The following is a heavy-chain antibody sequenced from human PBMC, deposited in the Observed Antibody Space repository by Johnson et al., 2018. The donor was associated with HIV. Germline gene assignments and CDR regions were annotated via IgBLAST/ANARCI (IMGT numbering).Heavy chain of an antibody. CDR2: IGISGNT. J-gene: IGHJ3*02. CDR1: EFTFSAHD. Sequence: VQLVESGGGLVQPGASLRLSCSASEFTFSAHDMPWVRQTAGKGLEWVSGIGISGNTNYPDSVKGRFTISRDNSKTTLYLQMNSLRDEDTAVYYCANSLLLDAFNIWGQGTMVTVSS. D-gene: IGHD4-23*01. V-gene: IGHV3-13*01. CDR3: ANSLLLDAFNI.